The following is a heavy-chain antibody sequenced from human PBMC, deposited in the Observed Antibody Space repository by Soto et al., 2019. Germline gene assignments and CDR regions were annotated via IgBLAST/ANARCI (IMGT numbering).Heavy chain of an antibody. CDR1: GGSISSSSYY. CDR3: ARSNDISGYYRSGKLHYYYYGMDV. V-gene: IGHV4-39*01. J-gene: IGHJ6*02. D-gene: IGHD3-22*01. Sequence: SETLSLTCTVSGGSISSSSYYWGWIRQPPGKGLEWIGSIYYSGSTYYKQSLKSRVTISVDTSKNQFSLKLSSVTAADTAVYYCARSNDISGYYRSGKLHYYYYGMDVWGQGTTVTVSS. CDR2: IYYSGST.